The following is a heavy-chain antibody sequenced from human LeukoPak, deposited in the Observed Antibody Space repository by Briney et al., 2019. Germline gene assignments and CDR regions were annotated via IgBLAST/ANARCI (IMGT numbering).Heavy chain of an antibody. D-gene: IGHD6-13*01. CDR2: INPSGGST. J-gene: IGHJ5*02. CDR3: ARTAAAQKQFDP. CDR1: GYTFTNYY. V-gene: IGHV1-46*01. Sequence: ASVKVSCKASGYTFTNYYMHWVRQAPGQGLEWMGIINPSGGSTSYAQKFQGRVTMTRDMSTSTVYMELSSLRSEDTAVYYCARTAAAQKQFDPWGQGTLVTVSS.